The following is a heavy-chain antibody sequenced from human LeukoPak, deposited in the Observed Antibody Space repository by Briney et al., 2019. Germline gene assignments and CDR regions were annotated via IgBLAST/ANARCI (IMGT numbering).Heavy chain of an antibody. CDR3: AIPAKGAAAGLDY. CDR1: GFTFSSYS. CDR2: ISSSSSYI. V-gene: IGHV3-21*01. D-gene: IGHD6-13*01. J-gene: IGHJ4*02. Sequence: KSGGSLRLSCAASGFTFSSYSMNWVRQAPGKGLEWVSSISSSSSYIYYADSVKGRFTISRDNAKNSLYLQMNSLRAEDTAVYYCAIPAKGAAAGLDYWGQGTLVTVSS.